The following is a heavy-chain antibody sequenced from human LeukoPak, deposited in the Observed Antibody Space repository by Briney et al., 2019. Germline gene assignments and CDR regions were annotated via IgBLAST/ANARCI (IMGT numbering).Heavy chain of an antibody. J-gene: IGHJ4*02. CDR1: GGSVDSSTFY. CDR2: IYYSGTI. Sequence: PSETLSLTCTVSGGSVDSSTFYWGWIRQPPGKVLEWLATIYYSGTIHYNPALNSRLTISADTSKNQISLQVRSVTAADTAVYYCARRSAHATTGSDYWGQGTLVTVSS. CDR3: ARRSAHATTGSDY. V-gene: IGHV4-39*01. D-gene: IGHD1-1*01.